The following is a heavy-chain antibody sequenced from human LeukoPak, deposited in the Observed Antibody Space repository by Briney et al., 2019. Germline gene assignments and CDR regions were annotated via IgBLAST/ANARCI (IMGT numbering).Heavy chain of an antibody. CDR3: ARGPHYYDSSGYYVY. J-gene: IGHJ4*02. CDR1: GYTLIRYY. D-gene: IGHD3-22*01. V-gene: IGHV1-2*04. CDR2: INPNSGGT. Sequence: GAAVKVSCKASGYTLIRYYIHWVRQAPGQGLEWMGWINPNSGGTNYAQKFQGWVTMTRDTSISTAYMELSRLRSDDTAVYYCARGPHYYDSSGYYVYWGQGTLVTVSS.